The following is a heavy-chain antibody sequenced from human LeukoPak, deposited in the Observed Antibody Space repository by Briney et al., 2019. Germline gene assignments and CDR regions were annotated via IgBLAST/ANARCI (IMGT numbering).Heavy chain of an antibody. CDR1: GYTFTNYY. V-gene: IGHV1-2*02. CDR3: ARGTVGYFDS. Sequence: ASVTVSCKASGYTFTNYYMHWVRQAPGQGLEWMGLINPNSGDTNYAQKFQGRLTMTRDTSINTAYMELSRLRSDDTAVYYCARGTVGYFDSWGQGNLVTVSS. CDR2: INPNSGDT. J-gene: IGHJ4*02. D-gene: IGHD4-11*01.